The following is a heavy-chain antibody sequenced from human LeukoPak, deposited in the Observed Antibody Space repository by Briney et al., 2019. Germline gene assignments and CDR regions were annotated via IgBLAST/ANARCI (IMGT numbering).Heavy chain of an antibody. Sequence: ASVKVSCKASGYTFTSHDINWVRQATGQGLEWMGWMNPNSGNTGYAQKFQGRVTMTRNTSISTAYMELSSLRSEDTAVYYCARGEGSSGWPDYWGQGTLVTVSS. CDR2: MNPNSGNT. CDR3: ARGEGSSGWPDY. CDR1: GYTFTSHD. V-gene: IGHV1-8*01. J-gene: IGHJ4*02. D-gene: IGHD6-19*01.